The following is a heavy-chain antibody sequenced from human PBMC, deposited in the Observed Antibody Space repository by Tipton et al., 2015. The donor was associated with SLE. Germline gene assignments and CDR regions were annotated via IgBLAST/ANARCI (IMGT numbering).Heavy chain of an antibody. Sequence: TLSLTCTVSGYSISRGYYWGWIRQPPGGGLEWLGRVYPGGTAYYNPSLKSRVTVSVDTAKNRFSRKLTSVTAADTAVYYCARDPLRDCGGQTAPESWGQGTLVTVSS. D-gene: IGHD4-23*01. V-gene: IGHV4-38-2*02. J-gene: IGHJ5*02. CDR1: GYSISRGYY. CDR3: ARDPLRDCGGQTAPES. CDR2: VYPGGTA.